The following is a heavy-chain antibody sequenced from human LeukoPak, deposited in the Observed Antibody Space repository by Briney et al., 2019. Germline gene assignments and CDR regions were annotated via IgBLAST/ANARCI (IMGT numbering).Heavy chain of an antibody. CDR1: GFTFTNAW. J-gene: IGHJ4*02. V-gene: IGHV3-15*01. D-gene: IGHD1-7*01. CDR3: VWNSEHYFDF. CDR2: IKNKGEGETT. Sequence: PGGSLRLSCAASGFTFTNAWMSWVRPAPGKGLKWVGRIKNKGEGETTDYAAPVKGRFTISRDDSENTLFLQMHSLETEDTALYYCVWNSEHYFDFWGQGSLVTVSS.